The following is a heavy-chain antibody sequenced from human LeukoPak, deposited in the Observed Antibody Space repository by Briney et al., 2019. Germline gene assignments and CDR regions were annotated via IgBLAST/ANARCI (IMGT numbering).Heavy chain of an antibody. V-gene: IGHV3-23*01. J-gene: IGHJ4*02. CDR2: ISGSGGST. Sequence: PGGSLRLSCAASGFTFSSYAMSWVRQAPGKGLEWVSAISGSGGSTYYADSVKGRFTISRDNSKNTLYLQMNSLRAEDTAVYYCAKDSPTYYYDSSGYYGLGYWGQGTLVTVSS. D-gene: IGHD3-22*01. CDR1: GFTFSSYA. CDR3: AKDSPTYYYDSSGYYGLGY.